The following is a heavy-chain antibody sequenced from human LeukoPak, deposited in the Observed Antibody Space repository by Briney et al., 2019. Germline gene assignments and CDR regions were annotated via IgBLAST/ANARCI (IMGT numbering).Heavy chain of an antibody. D-gene: IGHD6-13*01. CDR1: GFTVSNNF. Sequence: GGSLRLSCAASGFTVSNNFMSWVRQAPGKGLEWVSVIYSGGSTNYADSVKGRFTISRDISKNMLYLQMNSLRAEDTAVYYCATVAAGFYWGQGTLVTVSS. V-gene: IGHV3-66*01. CDR2: IYSGGST. CDR3: ATVAAGFY. J-gene: IGHJ4*02.